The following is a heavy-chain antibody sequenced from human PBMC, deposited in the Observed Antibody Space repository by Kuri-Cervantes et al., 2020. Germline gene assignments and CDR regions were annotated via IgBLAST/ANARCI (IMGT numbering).Heavy chain of an antibody. Sequence: SETLSLTCAISGDCVSSNSSAWNWIRQSPSRGLEWLGRKYHRSKWYNDYAVSGKSRITINPDTSKNQFSLQLNSVTPEDTAVYYCARDAGYSSSWYYFDYWGQGTLVTVSS. V-gene: IGHV6-1*01. J-gene: IGHJ4*02. CDR3: ARDAGYSSSWYYFDY. D-gene: IGHD6-13*01. CDR2: KYHRSKWYN. CDR1: GDCVSSNSSA.